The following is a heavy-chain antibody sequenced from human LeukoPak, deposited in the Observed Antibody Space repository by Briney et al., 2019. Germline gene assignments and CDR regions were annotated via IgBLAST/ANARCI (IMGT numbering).Heavy chain of an antibody. CDR1: GFTFNNAW. CDR2: IKSKSAGGTT. CDR3: TTDLGDYGDYIRE. D-gene: IGHD4-17*01. J-gene: IGHJ4*02. V-gene: IGHV3-15*01. Sequence: GGSLRLSCAASGFTFNNAWMSWIRQVPGKGLEWVGRIKSKSAGGTTDYPALVKGRFIISRDDSKNMLYLQMNSLKIEDTAVYYCTTDLGDYGDYIREWGQGTLVTVSS.